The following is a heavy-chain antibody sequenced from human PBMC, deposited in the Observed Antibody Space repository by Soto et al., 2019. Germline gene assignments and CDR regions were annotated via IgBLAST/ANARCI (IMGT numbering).Heavy chain of an antibody. CDR2: ISAYNGNT. V-gene: IGHV1-18*01. CDR1: GYTFPSYG. CDR3: ARILVAPTAYYYYYMDV. Sequence: QVQLVQSGAEVKKPGASVKVSCKASGYTFPSYGISWVRQAPGQGREWMGWISAYNGNTNYAQKLQGRVTMTTETYTSTAYMELRSLSSDDTAVYYCARILVAPTAYYYYYMDVWGKGTTVTVSS. D-gene: IGHD5-12*01. J-gene: IGHJ6*03.